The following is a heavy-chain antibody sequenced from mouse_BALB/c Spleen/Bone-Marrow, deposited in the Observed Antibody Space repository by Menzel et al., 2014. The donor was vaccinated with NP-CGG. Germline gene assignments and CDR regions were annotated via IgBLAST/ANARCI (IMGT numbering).Heavy chain of an antibody. Sequence: DLVKPGASMKLSCKASGYTFTNFWINWIKQRPGQGLEWIGRIAPGTGTTYYNEMFKGKATLTVDTSSSTAYIQLSSLSSEGSAVYFCARYDDVMDYWGQGTSVTVSS. J-gene: IGHJ4*01. CDR1: GYTFTNFW. CDR3: ARYDDVMDY. V-gene: IGHV1S41*01. D-gene: IGHD2-3*01. CDR2: IAPGTGTT.